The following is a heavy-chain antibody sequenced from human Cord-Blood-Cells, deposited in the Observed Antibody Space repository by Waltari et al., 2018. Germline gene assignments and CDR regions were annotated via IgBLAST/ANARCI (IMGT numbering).Heavy chain of an antibody. CDR1: GSIFRRHT. V-gene: IGHV1-69*02. D-gene: IGHD7-27*01. J-gene: IGHJ4*02. Sequence: VPLVQSGAAVKNLGSSMKVYCKASGSIFRRHTITWVPQALGQGLEWMGRVIPILGIANYAQKFQGRVTITADKSTRTAYMELSSLRFEDTAVYYCARSGPTGDTTGDFDYWGQGTLVTVSS. CDR2: VIPILGIA. CDR3: ARSGPTGDTTGDFDY.